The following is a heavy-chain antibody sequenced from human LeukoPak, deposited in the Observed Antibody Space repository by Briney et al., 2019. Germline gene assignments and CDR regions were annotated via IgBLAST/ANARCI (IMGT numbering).Heavy chain of an antibody. CDR1: GGSISSGGYY. V-gene: IGHV4-31*03. J-gene: IGHJ3*02. Sequence: PSQTLSLTCTVSGGSISSGGYYWSWIRQHPGKGLEWIGYIYYSGSTYYNPSLKSRVTISVDTSKNQFSLKLSSVTAADTAVYYCARYAVVPAAIMAFDIWGQRTMVTVSS. CDR2: IYYSGST. CDR3: ARYAVVPAAIMAFDI. D-gene: IGHD2-2*01.